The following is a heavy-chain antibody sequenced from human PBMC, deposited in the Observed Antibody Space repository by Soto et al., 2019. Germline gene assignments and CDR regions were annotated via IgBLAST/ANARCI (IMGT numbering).Heavy chain of an antibody. J-gene: IGHJ4*02. CDR2: IYYSGST. D-gene: IGHD2-8*01. Sequence: QVQLQESGPGLVKPSETLSLTCTVSGGSISSYYWSWIRQPPGKGLEWIGYIYYSGSTNYNPSLKSRVTISVDTSKNQFSLKLSSVTAADTAVYYCARRYAGNFDCWGQGTLVTVSS. CDR3: ARRYAGNFDC. V-gene: IGHV4-59*01. CDR1: GGSISSYY.